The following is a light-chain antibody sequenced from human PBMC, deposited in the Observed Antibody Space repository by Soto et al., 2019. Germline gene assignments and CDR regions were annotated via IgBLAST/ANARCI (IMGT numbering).Light chain of an antibody. J-gene: IGLJ2*01. CDR3: SSYAVSNNVI. Sequence: QSVLTQSPSASGSPGQSVTISCTGTSSDIGGYNSVSWYQQHPGKAPKLMIYEVTKRPSGVPDRFSGSKSGNTASLTVSGLQAEDEADYYCSSYAVSNNVIFGGGTKLTVL. CDR1: SSDIGGYNS. V-gene: IGLV2-8*01. CDR2: EVT.